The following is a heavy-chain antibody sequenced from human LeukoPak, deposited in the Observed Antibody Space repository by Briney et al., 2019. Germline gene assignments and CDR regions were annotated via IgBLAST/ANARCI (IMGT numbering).Heavy chain of an antibody. CDR1: GFTFSSYA. CDR3: ARESRYSGSYSVFDI. J-gene: IGHJ3*02. Sequence: GGSLRLSCAASGFTFSSYAMHWVRQAPGKGLEWVAVISYDGSNKYYADSVKGRFTISRDNSKNTLYLQMNSLRAEDTAVYYCARESRYSGSYSVFDIWGQGTMVTVSS. V-gene: IGHV3-30*04. D-gene: IGHD1-26*01. CDR2: ISYDGSNK.